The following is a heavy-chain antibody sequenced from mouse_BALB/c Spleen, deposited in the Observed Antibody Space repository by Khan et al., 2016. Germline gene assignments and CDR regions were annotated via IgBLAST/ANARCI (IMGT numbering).Heavy chain of an antibody. Sequence: EVKLLESGGGLVQPGGSLKLSCAASGFDFSRYWMSWVRQAPGKGLEWIGEINPDSSTINYMPSLKDKFIISRDNAKNTLYLQMSKVRSEDTALYYCARAGDRYGVAWFAYWGQGTLVTVSA. V-gene: IGHV4-1*02. D-gene: IGHD2-14*01. J-gene: IGHJ3*01. CDR3: ARAGDRYGVAWFAY. CDR2: INPDSSTI. CDR1: GFDFSRYW.